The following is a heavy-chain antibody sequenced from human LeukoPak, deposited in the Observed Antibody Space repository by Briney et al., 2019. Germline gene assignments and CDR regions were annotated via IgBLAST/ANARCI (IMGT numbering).Heavy chain of an antibody. CDR2: INPNSGGT. CDR1: GYTFTGYY. V-gene: IGHV1-2*02. J-gene: IGHJ6*03. D-gene: IGHD3-3*01. CDR3: ARRYNTVPYYYYYMDV. Sequence: ASVKVSCKASGYTFTGYYMHWVRQAPGRGLEWMGWINPNSGGTNYAQKFQGRVTMTRDTSISTAYMELSRLRSDDTAVYYCARRYNTVPYYYYYMDVWGKGTTVTVSS.